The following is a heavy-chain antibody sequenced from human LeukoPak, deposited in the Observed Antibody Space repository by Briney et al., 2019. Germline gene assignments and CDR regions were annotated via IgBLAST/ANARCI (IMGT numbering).Heavy chain of an antibody. CDR2: IKQDGSEE. Sequence: GGSLRLSCVASEFRFGRDWISWVRQAPGKGLEWVACIKQDGSEEYYVGSVRGRFTVSVDNGKNSLYRQMNSLRAEDTARYYCATLDSTKSVFWGRGTAVTVSS. D-gene: IGHD2-2*01. CDR1: EFRFGRDW. CDR3: ATLDSTKSVF. V-gene: IGHV3-7*01. J-gene: IGHJ1*01.